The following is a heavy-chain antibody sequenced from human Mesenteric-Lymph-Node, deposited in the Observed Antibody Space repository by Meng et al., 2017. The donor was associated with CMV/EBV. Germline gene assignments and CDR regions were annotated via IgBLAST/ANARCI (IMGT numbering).Heavy chain of an antibody. J-gene: IGHJ4*02. Sequence: GGSLRLSCAASGFPFITYAMSWVRQAPGKGLEWVSFIYSDSSRTDYADSVKGRFTISRDNSKNTLYLQMNSLKTEDTAVYYCARGAARTSYTDYWGQGTLVTVSS. D-gene: IGHD2-2*01. CDR3: ARGAARTSYTDY. V-gene: IGHV3-23*03. CDR2: IYSDSSRT. CDR1: GFPFITYA.